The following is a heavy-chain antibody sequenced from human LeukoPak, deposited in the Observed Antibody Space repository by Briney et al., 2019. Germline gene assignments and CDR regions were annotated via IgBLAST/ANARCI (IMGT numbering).Heavy chain of an antibody. V-gene: IGHV1-69*05. CDR1: EGTFSNYA. J-gene: IGHJ5*02. CDR2: TIPMFGSA. D-gene: IGHD1-14*01. Sequence: SVKVSCKASEGTFSNYAVSWVRQAPGQAFEWLGGTIPMFGSAKYAQKFQGRLTITTDDSTTTVYMELISLRSDDTAVYYCARRNALRGRRRAFDPWGQGTLVTVSS. CDR3: ARRNALRGRRRAFDP.